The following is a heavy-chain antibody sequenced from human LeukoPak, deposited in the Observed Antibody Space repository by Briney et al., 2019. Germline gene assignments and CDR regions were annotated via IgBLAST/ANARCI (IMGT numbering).Heavy chain of an antibody. D-gene: IGHD6-25*01. CDR2: IYHSWNT. J-gene: IGHJ6*02. CDR1: GDSISSSNYF. V-gene: IGHV4-39*01. CDR3: ARQLYSSATV. Sequence: SEILSLTCTVSGDSISSSNYFWGWIRQPPGKGLEWVGNIYHSWNTFYNPSLKSRVTISADTSKNQFSLKLTFVTVADTAVYYCARQLYSSATVWGQGTTVIVSS.